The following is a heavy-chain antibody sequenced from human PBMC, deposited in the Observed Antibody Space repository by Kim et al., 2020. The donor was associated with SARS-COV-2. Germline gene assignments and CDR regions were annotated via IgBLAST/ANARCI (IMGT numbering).Heavy chain of an antibody. V-gene: IGHV4-34*01. CDR3: ARARGGDSVDFDY. CDR1: GGSFSGYY. J-gene: IGHJ4*02. CDR2: INHRGST. Sequence: SETLSLTCGVYGGSFSGYYWSWIRQPPGKGLEWIGEINHRGSTNYNPSLKSRFIISVDSSKNQFFLLLTSVTAADTAVYYCARARGGDSVDFDYWGQGTLVTVSS. D-gene: IGHD2-21*02.